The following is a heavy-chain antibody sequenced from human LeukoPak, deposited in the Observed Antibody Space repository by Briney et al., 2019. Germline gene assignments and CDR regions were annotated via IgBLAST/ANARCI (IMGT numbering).Heavy chain of an antibody. Sequence: PSETLSLTCAVYGGSFSGYYWTWLRQPPGKGLEWIGEISHSGSANYNPSLKSRVTISVDTSKNQFSLKVNSVTAADTAVYYCARGRYYYYYYYMDVWGKGTTVTVSS. V-gene: IGHV4-34*01. CDR1: GGSFSGYY. CDR2: ISHSGSA. J-gene: IGHJ6*03. CDR3: ARGRYYYYYYYMDV.